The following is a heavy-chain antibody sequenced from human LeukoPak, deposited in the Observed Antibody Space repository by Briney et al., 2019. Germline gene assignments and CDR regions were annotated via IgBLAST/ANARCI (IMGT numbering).Heavy chain of an antibody. J-gene: IGHJ4*02. CDR3: ARGVWFGEGGYFDY. D-gene: IGHD3-10*01. Sequence: PGGSLRLSCAASGFTFSSSAMSWVRQVPGKGLEWVSGISASGGSTYYADSVKGRFTISRDNAKNSLYLQMNSLRAEDTAVYYCARGVWFGEGGYFDYWGQGTLVTVSS. CDR1: GFTFSSSA. CDR2: ISASGGST. V-gene: IGHV3-23*01.